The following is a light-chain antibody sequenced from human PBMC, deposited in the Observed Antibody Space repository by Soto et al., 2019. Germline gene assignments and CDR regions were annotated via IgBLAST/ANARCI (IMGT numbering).Light chain of an antibody. J-gene: IGLJ3*02. Sequence: QSVLTQPPSASGTPGQRVTISCSGSSSNIESNTVNWYQQLPGTAPKLLIYSNNQRPSGVPDRFSGSKSGTSASLAISGLQSEDEADYYCAAWDDSLKWVFGGGTKLTVL. V-gene: IGLV1-44*01. CDR3: AAWDDSLKWV. CDR1: SSNIESNT. CDR2: SNN.